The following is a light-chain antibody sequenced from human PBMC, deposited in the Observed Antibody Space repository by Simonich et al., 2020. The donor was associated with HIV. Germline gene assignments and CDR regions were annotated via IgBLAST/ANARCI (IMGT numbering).Light chain of an antibody. CDR3: SSYAGSNNWV. CDR1: YTDVGASNY. CDR2: DVM. J-gene: IGLJ3*02. V-gene: IGLV2-14*03. Sequence: QSALAQPASVSGSPGQSITISCTGTYTDVGASNYVSWYQQHPGKAPKLIVYDVMKLPSGVSNRFSGSKSGNAASLTVSGLQAEDEADYYCSSYAGSNNWVFGGGTKLTVL.